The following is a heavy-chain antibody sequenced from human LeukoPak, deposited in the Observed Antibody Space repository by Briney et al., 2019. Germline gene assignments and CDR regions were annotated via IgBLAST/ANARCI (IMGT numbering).Heavy chain of an antibody. CDR3: ARAHRYHYDSSGKPQGFYFDY. CDR2: IYFSGST. J-gene: IGHJ4*02. Sequence: PSQTPSLTCTGSGGSINSANYYWTWIRQPPGKGLEWIGNIYFSGSTNYSPSLKSRVIISIDTSKNQFSLKLNSVTAADTAVYYCARAHRYHYDSSGKPQGFYFDYWGQGTLVTVSS. V-gene: IGHV4-30-4*01. D-gene: IGHD3-22*01. CDR1: GGSINSANYY.